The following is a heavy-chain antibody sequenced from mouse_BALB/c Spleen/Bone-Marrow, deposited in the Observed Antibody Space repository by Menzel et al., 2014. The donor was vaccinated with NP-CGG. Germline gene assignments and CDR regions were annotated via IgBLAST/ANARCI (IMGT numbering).Heavy chain of an antibody. CDR1: GYSITSDYA. CDR3: ARSNYYGSSYCYFDY. J-gene: IGHJ2*01. Sequence: EVHLVESGPGLVKPSQSLSLTCTVTGYSITSDYAWNWIRPFPGNKLEWMGYIGYSDSTSYNPSLKSRISITRDTSKNQFFLQLNSVTAEDTATYYCARSNYYGSSYCYFDYWGQGTTLTVSS. D-gene: IGHD1-1*01. V-gene: IGHV3-2*02. CDR2: IGYSDST.